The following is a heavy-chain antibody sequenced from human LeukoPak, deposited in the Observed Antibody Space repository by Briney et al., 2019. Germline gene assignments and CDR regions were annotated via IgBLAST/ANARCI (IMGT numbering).Heavy chain of an antibody. V-gene: IGHV3-11*01. Sequence: GGSLRLSCAASGFTFSDYYMSWIRQAPGKGLEWVSYISSGGSTIYYADSVKGRFTISRDNAKNSLYLQMNSLRAEDTAVYYCARYYYDSSGYYYHPDYWGQGTLVTVSS. J-gene: IGHJ4*02. CDR2: ISSGGSTI. D-gene: IGHD3-22*01. CDR3: ARYYYDSSGYYYHPDY. CDR1: GFTFSDYY.